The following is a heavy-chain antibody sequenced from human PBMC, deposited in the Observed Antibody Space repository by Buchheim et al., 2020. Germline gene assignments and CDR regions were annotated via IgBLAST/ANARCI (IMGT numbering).Heavy chain of an antibody. D-gene: IGHD2-15*01. Sequence: QVQLQESGPGLVKPSGTLSLTCAVSGGSISSSNWWSWVRQPPGKGLEWIGEIYHSGSTNYNPSLKSRVTISVDKSKNQFSLKRSSVTAADTAVYYCASQVPPKEYCSGGSCYSGVGDYWGQGTL. CDR3: ASQVPPKEYCSGGSCYSGVGDY. CDR2: IYHSGST. J-gene: IGHJ4*02. CDR1: GGSISSSNW. V-gene: IGHV4-4*02.